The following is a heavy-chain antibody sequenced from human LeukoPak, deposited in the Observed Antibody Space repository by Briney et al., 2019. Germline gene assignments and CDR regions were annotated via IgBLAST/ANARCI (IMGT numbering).Heavy chain of an antibody. CDR3: ARRGETYYYDSSGYYPLTLDY. D-gene: IGHD3-22*01. Sequence: GGSLRLSCAASGFSFSTYGLHWVRHTPGKGLEWVAFIRYDGSNEYYADSVKGRFTISRDNAKNSLYLQMNSLRAEDTAVYYCARRGETYYYDSSGYYPLTLDYWGQGILVTVSS. CDR2: IRYDGSNE. CDR1: GFSFSTYG. J-gene: IGHJ4*02. V-gene: IGHV3-30*02.